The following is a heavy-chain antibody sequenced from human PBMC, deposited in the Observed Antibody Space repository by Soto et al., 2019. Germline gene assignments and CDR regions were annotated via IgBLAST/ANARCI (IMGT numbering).Heavy chain of an antibody. V-gene: IGHV1-18*01. CDR1: GYTFTSYG. J-gene: IGHJ5*02. Sequence: GASVKVSCKASGYTFTSYGISWVRQAPGQGLEWVGWISAYNGNTNYAQKLQGRVTMTTDTSTSTAYMELRSLRSDDTAVYYCARDKPYNWNYEGWFDPWGQGTLVTVPQ. CDR3: ARDKPYNWNYEGWFDP. CDR2: ISAYNGNT. D-gene: IGHD1-7*01.